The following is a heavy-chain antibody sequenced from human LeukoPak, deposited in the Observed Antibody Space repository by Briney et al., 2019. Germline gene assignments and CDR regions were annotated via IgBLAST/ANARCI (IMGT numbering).Heavy chain of an antibody. CDR1: GYTFTSYY. Sequence: GSVKVSCKASGYTFTSYYMHWVRQAPGQGLEWMGIINPSGGSTSYAQKFQGRVTMTRDTSTSTVYMELSSLRSEDTAVYYCARVSSGLYYYDSSGYYFDYWGQGTLVTVSS. J-gene: IGHJ4*02. V-gene: IGHV1-46*01. CDR3: ARVSSGLYYYDSSGYYFDY. CDR2: INPSGGST. D-gene: IGHD3-22*01.